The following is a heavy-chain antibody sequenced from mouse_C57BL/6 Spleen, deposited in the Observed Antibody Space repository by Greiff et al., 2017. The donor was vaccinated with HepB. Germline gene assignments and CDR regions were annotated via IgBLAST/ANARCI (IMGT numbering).Heavy chain of an antibody. CDR3: TRDLGVGYFDV. CDR2: ISSGGDYI. Sequence: EVQVVESGEGLVKPGGSLKLSYAASGFTFSSYAMSWVRQTPEKRLEWVAYISSGGDYIYYADTVKGRFTISRDNARNTLYLQMSSLKSEDTAMYYCTRDLGVGYFDVWGTGTTVTVSS. J-gene: IGHJ1*03. CDR1: GFTFSSYA. D-gene: IGHD3-1*01. V-gene: IGHV5-9-1*02.